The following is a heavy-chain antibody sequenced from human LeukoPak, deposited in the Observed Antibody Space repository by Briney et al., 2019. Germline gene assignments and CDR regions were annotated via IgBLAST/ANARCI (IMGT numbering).Heavy chain of an antibody. J-gene: IGHJ4*02. V-gene: IGHV3-23*01. D-gene: IGHD6-19*01. Sequence: GSLRLSCGVSGFTFSAFAMNWVRQAPGKGLQWVSAISGRGSNTYYADSVKGRFTISRNNSRNTLYLEMNSLRAEDTAIYYCARTGSAWYADDYWGQGTLVSVSS. CDR3: ARTGSAWYADDY. CDR1: GFTFSAFA. CDR2: ISGRGSNT.